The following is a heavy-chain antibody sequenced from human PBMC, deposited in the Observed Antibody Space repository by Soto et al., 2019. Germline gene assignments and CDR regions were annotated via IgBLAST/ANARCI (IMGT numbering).Heavy chain of an antibody. Sequence: SETLSLTCAVSSGTISSSNWWTWVRQPPGKGLEWIGEINRSGSTNYNPSLRSRIAISVDKSKNQFFLKLSSVTAADTAVYFCARENYNSLTGYSYFDYWGQGTLVTVSS. CDR3: ARENYNSLTGYSYFDY. CDR1: SGTISSSNW. CDR2: INRSGST. V-gene: IGHV4-4*02. J-gene: IGHJ4*02. D-gene: IGHD3-9*01.